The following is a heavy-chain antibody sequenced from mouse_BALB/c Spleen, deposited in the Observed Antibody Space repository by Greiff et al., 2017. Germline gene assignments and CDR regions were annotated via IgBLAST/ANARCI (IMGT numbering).Heavy chain of an antibody. CDR1: GYTFTSYW. Sequence: QVQLQQSGAELAKPGASVKMSCKASGYTFTSYWMHWVKQRPGQGLEWIGYINPSTGYTEYTQKFKDKATLTAAKSSSTAYMQLSSLTSEDSAVYYCASRLHFAYWGQGTLVTVSA. V-gene: IGHV1-7*01. CDR2: INPSTGYT. J-gene: IGHJ3*01. CDR3: ASRLHFAY.